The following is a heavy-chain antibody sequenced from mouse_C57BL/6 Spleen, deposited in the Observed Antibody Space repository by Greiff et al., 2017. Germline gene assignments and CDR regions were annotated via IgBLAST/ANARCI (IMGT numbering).Heavy chain of an antibody. J-gene: IGHJ4*01. CDR3: ARSGYSNPYYAMDY. V-gene: IGHV1-55*01. D-gene: IGHD2-5*01. CDR2: IYPGSGST. Sequence: QVQLQQPGAELVKPGASVKMSCKASGYTFTSYWITWVKQRPGQGLEWIGDIYPGSGSTNYNEQFKSKATLTVDTSSSPAYMQLSSLTSEDSAVYYCARSGYSNPYYAMDYWGQGTSVTVSS. CDR1: GYTFTSYW.